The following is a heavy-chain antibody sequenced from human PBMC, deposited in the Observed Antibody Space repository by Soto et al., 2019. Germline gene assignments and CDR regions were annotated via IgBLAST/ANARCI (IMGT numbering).Heavy chain of an antibody. CDR2: ISWNSGNI. D-gene: IGHD5-18*01. CDR1: GFTFDDYA. V-gene: IGHV3-9*01. CDR3: VRSKGGYSYGTPFDY. Sequence: EVQLEESGGALVQPGRSLRLSCAASGFTFDDYAMYWVRQVLGKGLEWVSSISWNSGNIGYADSVKGRFTTSRDNAENSLYLQVNSLRPADTALYYCVRSKGGYSYGTPFDYWGQGTLVTVSS. J-gene: IGHJ4*02.